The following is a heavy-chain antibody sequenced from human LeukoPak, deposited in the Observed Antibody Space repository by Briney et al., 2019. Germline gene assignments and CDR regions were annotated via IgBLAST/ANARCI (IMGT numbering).Heavy chain of an antibody. CDR3: AKGPPIVVVAATRIT. D-gene: IGHD2-15*01. V-gene: IGHV3-23*01. Sequence: PGGSLRLSCAASGFTFSSYAMSWVRQAPGKGLEWVSAISGSGGSTYYADSVKGRSTISRDNSKNTLYLQMNSLRAKDTAVYYCAKGPPIVVVAATRITWGQGTLVTVSS. CDR2: ISGSGGST. CDR1: GFTFSSYA. J-gene: IGHJ5*02.